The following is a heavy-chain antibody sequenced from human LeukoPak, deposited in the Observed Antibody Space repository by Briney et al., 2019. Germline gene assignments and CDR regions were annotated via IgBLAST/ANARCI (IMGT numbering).Heavy chain of an antibody. V-gene: IGHV3-23*01. D-gene: IGHD5-18*01. CDR2: ISGSGGSK. CDR3: ARDLKVDTAMINWSDP. Sequence: PGGSLRLSCAASGFTFSSYAMSWVRQAPGKGLEWVSAISGSGGSKYYADSVKGRFTISRDNAKNSLYLQMNSLRAEDTAVYYCARDLKVDTAMINWSDPWGQGTLVTVSS. J-gene: IGHJ5*02. CDR1: GFTFSSYA.